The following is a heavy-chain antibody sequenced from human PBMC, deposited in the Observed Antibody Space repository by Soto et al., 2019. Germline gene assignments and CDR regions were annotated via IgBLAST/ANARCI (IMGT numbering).Heavy chain of an antibody. CDR1: GFTFDDYA. Sequence: PGGSLRLSCAASGFTFDDYAMHWVRQAPGKGLEWVSLISWDGGSTYYADSVKGRFTISRDNSKNSLYLQMNSLRAEDTALYYCAKDRAYSSPTHGMDVWGQGTTVTVSS. CDR3: AKDRAYSSPTHGMDV. CDR2: ISWDGGST. V-gene: IGHV3-43D*04. D-gene: IGHD6-13*01. J-gene: IGHJ6*02.